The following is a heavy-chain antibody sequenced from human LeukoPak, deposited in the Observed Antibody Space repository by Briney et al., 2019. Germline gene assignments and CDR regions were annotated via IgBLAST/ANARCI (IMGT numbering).Heavy chain of an antibody. CDR2: ISYDGTNK. CDR3: AKDFSDSSWPTLFDY. D-gene: IGHD6-13*01. V-gene: IGHV3-30-3*01. Sequence: PGGSLRLSCAAAGFTFSNYAMHWVRQAPGKGLECVAVISYDGTNKHYADSVKGRFTISRDNSKNTLYLQMNSLRAEDTAVYYCAKDFSDSSWPTLFDYWRQGTLVTVSS. CDR1: GFTFSNYA. J-gene: IGHJ4*02.